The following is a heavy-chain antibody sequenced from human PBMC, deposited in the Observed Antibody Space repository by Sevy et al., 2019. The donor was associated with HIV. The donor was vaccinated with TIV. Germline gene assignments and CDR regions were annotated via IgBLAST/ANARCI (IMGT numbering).Heavy chain of an antibody. Sequence: GGSLRLSCAASGFTFSSYAMHWVRQAPGKGLEWVAVISYDGSNKYYADSVKGRFTISRDNSKNTLYLQMNSLRAEDTAVYYCARDGRPRGDFCSSTSCLIPSYFDYWGQGTLVTVSS. V-gene: IGHV3-30-3*01. CDR2: ISYDGSNK. CDR1: GFTFSSYA. D-gene: IGHD2-2*01. J-gene: IGHJ4*02. CDR3: ARDGRPRGDFCSSTSCLIPSYFDY.